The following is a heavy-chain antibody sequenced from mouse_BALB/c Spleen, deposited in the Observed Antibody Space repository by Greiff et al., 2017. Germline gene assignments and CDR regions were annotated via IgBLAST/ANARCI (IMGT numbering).Heavy chain of an antibody. CDR2: INPSTGYT. Sequence: VQLQQSGAELAKPGASVKMSCKASGYTFTSYWMHWVKQRPGQGLEWIGYINPSTGYTEYNQKFKDKATLTADKSSSTAYMQLSSLTSEDSAVYYCARRGGGGYYRYDEPVFGYAMDYWGQGTSVTVSS. D-gene: IGHD2-14*01. CDR3: ARRGGGGYYRYDEPVFGYAMDY. CDR1: GYTFTSYW. J-gene: IGHJ4*01. V-gene: IGHV1-7*01.